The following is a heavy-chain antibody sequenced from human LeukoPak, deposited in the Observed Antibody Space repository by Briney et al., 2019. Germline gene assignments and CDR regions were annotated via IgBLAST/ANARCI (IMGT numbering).Heavy chain of an antibody. CDR3: ARESASYDILTGYYQYYFDY. CDR1: GYTFTSCG. CDR2: INPSGGST. Sequence: ASVKVSCKASGYTFTSCGISWVRQAPGQGLEWMGIINPSGGSTSYAQKFQGRVTMTRDMSTSTVYMELGSLRSEDTAVYYCARESASYDILTGYYQYYFDYWGQGTLVTVSS. D-gene: IGHD3-9*01. J-gene: IGHJ4*02. V-gene: IGHV1-46*01.